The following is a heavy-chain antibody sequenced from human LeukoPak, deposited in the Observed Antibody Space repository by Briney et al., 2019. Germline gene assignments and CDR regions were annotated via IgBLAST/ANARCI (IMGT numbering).Heavy chain of an antibody. D-gene: IGHD2-15*01. CDR3: AKSPYCSGGSCYSGDFDY. J-gene: IGHJ4*02. Sequence: VASVKVSCKASGYTFTSYGISWVRQAPGQGLEWMGWISAYNGNTNYAQKLQGRVTMTTDTSTSTAYMELRSLRSDDTAVYYCAKSPYCSGGSCYSGDFDYWGQGTLVTVSS. CDR1: GYTFTSYG. V-gene: IGHV1-18*01. CDR2: ISAYNGNT.